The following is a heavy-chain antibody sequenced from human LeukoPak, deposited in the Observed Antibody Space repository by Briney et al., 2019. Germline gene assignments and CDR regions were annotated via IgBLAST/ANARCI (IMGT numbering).Heavy chain of an antibody. CDR1: GGSINNYY. Sequence: SETLSLTCTVSGGSINNYYWSWIRQPPGKGLEWIGYIYYNGNTNYNPALKSRVTISVDTSKNQFSLNLSSVTAADTAMYYCTRQGSYFNYWGQGTLVTVSS. V-gene: IGHV4-59*08. CDR3: TRQGSYFNY. J-gene: IGHJ4*02. D-gene: IGHD3-10*01. CDR2: IYYNGNT.